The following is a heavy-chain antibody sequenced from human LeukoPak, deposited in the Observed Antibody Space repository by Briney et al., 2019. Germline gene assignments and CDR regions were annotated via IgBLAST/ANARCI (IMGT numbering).Heavy chain of an antibody. CDR1: GFTFSSYE. D-gene: IGHD3-22*01. CDR2: ISSTGGTT. Sequence: GGSLRLSCAASGFTFSSYEMNWVRQAPGKGLEWVSYISSTGGTTHYADSVKGRFTISRDNAKNTLYLQMNSLRDEDTAVYYCVRALYDSSSPDAFDIWGQGTMVTVSS. V-gene: IGHV3-48*03. J-gene: IGHJ3*02. CDR3: VRALYDSSSPDAFDI.